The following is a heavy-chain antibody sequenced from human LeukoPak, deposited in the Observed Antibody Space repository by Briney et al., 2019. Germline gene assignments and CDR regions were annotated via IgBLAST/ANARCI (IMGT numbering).Heavy chain of an antibody. CDR2: FDPVDGEI. D-gene: IGHD2-2*01. Sequence: ASVKVSCKVSGYMFSELSMHWVRQAPGKGLEWMGSFDPVDGEIIYAQKFQGRVTMTEDTSTDTAYMELSSLRSEDTAVYYCATEKNCSSTDCSAGMDVWGQGTTVTVSS. J-gene: IGHJ6*02. V-gene: IGHV1-24*01. CDR1: GYMFSELS. CDR3: ATEKNCSSTDCSAGMDV.